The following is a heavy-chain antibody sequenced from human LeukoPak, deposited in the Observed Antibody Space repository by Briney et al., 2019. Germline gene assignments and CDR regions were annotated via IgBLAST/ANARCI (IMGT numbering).Heavy chain of an antibody. Sequence: APVKVSCKASGYTFTGYYMHWVRQAPGQGLEWMGWINPNSGGANSAQKFQGRVTMTRDTSISTVYMELSSLRSDDTAVYYCARGGELGHWGQGTLVTVSS. CDR3: ARGGELGH. D-gene: IGHD1-7*01. V-gene: IGHV1-2*02. J-gene: IGHJ4*02. CDR2: INPNSGGA. CDR1: GYTFTGYY.